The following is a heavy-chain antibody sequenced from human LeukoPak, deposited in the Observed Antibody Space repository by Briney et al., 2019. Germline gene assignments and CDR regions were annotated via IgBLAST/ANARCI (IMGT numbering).Heavy chain of an antibody. D-gene: IGHD3-10*01. CDR3: ASHYYGSGSYYSH. V-gene: IGHV4-34*01. CDR1: GGSFSGYY. Sequence: PSETLSLTCAVYGGSFSGYYWSWIRQPPGKGLEWIGEINHSGSTNYNPSLKSRVTISVDTSKNQFSLKLSSVTAADTAVYYCASHYYGSGSYYSHWGQGTLVTVSS. CDR2: INHSGST. J-gene: IGHJ4*02.